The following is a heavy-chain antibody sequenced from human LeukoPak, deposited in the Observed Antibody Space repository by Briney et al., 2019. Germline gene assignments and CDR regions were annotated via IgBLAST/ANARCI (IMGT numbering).Heavy chain of an antibody. CDR2: ISVSGGSA. CDR3: AKAKDCYGSGSYPDY. Sequence: GGSLRLSCAASGFTFSSHAMNWVRQPPGKGLEWVSVISVSGGSANYGDSVKGRFTVSRDNSKSTLYLQMNSLRAEDTAIYYCAKAKDCYGSGSYPDYWGQGTLVTVSS. V-gene: IGHV3-23*01. J-gene: IGHJ4*02. CDR1: GFTFSSHA. D-gene: IGHD3-10*01.